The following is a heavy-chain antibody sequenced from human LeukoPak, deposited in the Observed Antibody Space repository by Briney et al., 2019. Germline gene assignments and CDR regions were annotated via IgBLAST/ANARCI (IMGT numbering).Heavy chain of an antibody. J-gene: IGHJ4*02. V-gene: IGHV3-33*06. Sequence: PGGSLRLSCAASGFTFSSYGMHWVRQAPGKGLEWVAVIWYDGSNKYYADSVKGRFTVSRDNSKNTLFLQMNSLRAEDTAIYYCAKSPYYGATTMGYYFDYWGQGTLVTVSS. D-gene: IGHD4-23*01. CDR2: IWYDGSNK. CDR3: AKSPYYGATTMGYYFDY. CDR1: GFTFSSYG.